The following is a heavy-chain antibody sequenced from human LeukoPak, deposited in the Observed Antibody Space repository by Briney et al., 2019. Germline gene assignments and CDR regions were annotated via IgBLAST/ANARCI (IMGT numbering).Heavy chain of an antibody. V-gene: IGHV3-30*02. D-gene: IGHD3-16*02. CDR1: GFTFSSYG. CDR2: IRYDGSNK. Sequence: GGSLRLSCAASGFTFSSYGMHWVRQAPGKGLEWVAFIRYDGSNKYYADSVKGRFTISRDNSKNTLYLQMNSLRAEDTAVYYCAKDQIRGHDYVWGSYRLDYWGQGTLVTVSS. CDR3: AKDQIRGHDYVWGSYRLDY. J-gene: IGHJ4*02.